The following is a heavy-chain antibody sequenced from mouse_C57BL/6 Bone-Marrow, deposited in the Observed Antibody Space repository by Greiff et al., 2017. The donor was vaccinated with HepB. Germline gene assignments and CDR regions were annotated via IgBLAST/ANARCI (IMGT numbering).Heavy chain of an antibody. V-gene: IGHV1-19*01. Sequence: VQLQQSGPVLVKPGASVKMSCKASGYTFTDYYMNWVKQSHGKSLEWIGVINPYNGGTSYNQKFKGKATLTVDKSSSTAYMELNSLTSEDSAVYYCARSGGYYVYWGQGTLVTVSA. D-gene: IGHD2-3*01. CDR2: INPYNGGT. CDR1: GYTFTDYY. CDR3: ARSGGYYVY. J-gene: IGHJ3*01.